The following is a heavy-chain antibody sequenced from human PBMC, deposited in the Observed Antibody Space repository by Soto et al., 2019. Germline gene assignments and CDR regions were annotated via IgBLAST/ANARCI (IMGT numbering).Heavy chain of an antibody. D-gene: IGHD5-12*01. CDR1: GFTFSDYY. J-gene: IGHJ4*02. CDR3: AKGPIRDGYKMGRFDY. V-gene: IGHV3-11*06. Sequence: GGSLRLSCAASGFTFSDYYMSWIRQAPGKGLEWVSYMSSSSSYTNYADFVKGRFTIPRDNAKNSLYLQMNSLRAEDTAVYYCAKGPIRDGYKMGRFDYWGQGTLVTVSS. CDR2: MSSSSSYT.